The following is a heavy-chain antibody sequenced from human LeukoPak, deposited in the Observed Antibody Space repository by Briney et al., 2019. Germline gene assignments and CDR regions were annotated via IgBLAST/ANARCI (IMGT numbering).Heavy chain of an antibody. CDR2: IDYNKST. CDR3: ARGRITIFGVVIPHFDH. Sequence: SETLSLTCTVSGGSISSYHWTWIRQPPGKELEWIGYIDYNKSTKYNPSLKSRVTISVDTSKNRFSLKLSSVTAADTAVYYCARGRITIFGVVIPHFDHWGQGTLVTVST. V-gene: IGHV4-59*01. D-gene: IGHD3-3*01. CDR1: GGSISSYH. J-gene: IGHJ4*02.